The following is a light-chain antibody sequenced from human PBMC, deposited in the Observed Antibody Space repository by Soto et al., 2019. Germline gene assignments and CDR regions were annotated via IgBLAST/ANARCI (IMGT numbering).Light chain of an antibody. CDR1: QSVSSSY. CDR2: GAS. CDR3: HQYDNSPLT. Sequence: EIVLTQYPGTLSLSPGERATLSCRASQSVSSSYLAWYQQKPGQAPRLLIYGASSRATGIPDRFSGSGSGTDFTLTISRLEPEDFAVYYCHQYDNSPLTFGGGTKVEIK. J-gene: IGKJ4*01. V-gene: IGKV3-20*01.